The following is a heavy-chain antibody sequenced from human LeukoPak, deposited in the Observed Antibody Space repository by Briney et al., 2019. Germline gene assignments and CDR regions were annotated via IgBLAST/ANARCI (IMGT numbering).Heavy chain of an antibody. Sequence: SVKVSCKASGGTFSSYAISWVRQAPGQGLEWMGRIVPILGIANYAQKFQGRVTITADKSTSTAYMELSSLRSEDTAVYYCARGRWLPGAFDIWGQGTMVTVSS. CDR1: GGTFSSYA. J-gene: IGHJ3*02. CDR2: IVPILGIA. CDR3: ARGRWLPGAFDI. V-gene: IGHV1-69*04. D-gene: IGHD5-24*01.